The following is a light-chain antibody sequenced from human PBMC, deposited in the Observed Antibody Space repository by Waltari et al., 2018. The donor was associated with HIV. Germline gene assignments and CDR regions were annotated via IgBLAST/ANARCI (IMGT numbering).Light chain of an antibody. CDR1: SGSIATNY. J-gene: IGLJ1*01. CDR2: EDN. CDR3: QSYDSSNHVV. Sequence: NFMLTQPHSVSESPGKTVTISCPGSSGSIATNYLQWYQQRPGSAPTTVIYEDNQRPSGVPDRFSGSIDSSSNSASLTISGLKTEDEADYYCQSYDSSNHVVFGTGTKVTVL. V-gene: IGLV6-57*02.